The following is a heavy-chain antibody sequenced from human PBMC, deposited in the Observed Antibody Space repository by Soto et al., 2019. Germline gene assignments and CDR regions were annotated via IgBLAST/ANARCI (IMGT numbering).Heavy chain of an antibody. CDR2: ISYDGSNK. Sequence: QVQLVESGGGVVQPGRSLRLSCAASGFTFSSYGMHWVRQAPGKGLEWVAVISYDGSNKYYADSVKGRFTISRDNSKNTLYLQMNSLRAEDTAVYYCAKSYERQWLLYDGMDVWGQGTTVTVSS. CDR1: GFTFSSYG. CDR3: AKSYERQWLLYDGMDV. J-gene: IGHJ6*02. V-gene: IGHV3-30*18. D-gene: IGHD6-19*01.